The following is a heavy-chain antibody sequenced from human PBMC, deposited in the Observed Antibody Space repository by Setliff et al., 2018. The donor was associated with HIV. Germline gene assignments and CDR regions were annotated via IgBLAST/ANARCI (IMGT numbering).Heavy chain of an antibody. CDR1: GGSISGTYY. CDR2: IYSSGTS. D-gene: IGHD2-15*01. Sequence: NPSETLYLTCSVSGGSISGTYYWNWIRQSAGQGLECLGRIYSSGTSNYNPSLKSRVTISIDTSKECFTLNLTSVTAADTAVYYCARQERTVVVASWYFDLWGRGTLVTVSS. CDR3: ARQERTVVVASWYFDL. V-gene: IGHV4-4*07. J-gene: IGHJ2*01.